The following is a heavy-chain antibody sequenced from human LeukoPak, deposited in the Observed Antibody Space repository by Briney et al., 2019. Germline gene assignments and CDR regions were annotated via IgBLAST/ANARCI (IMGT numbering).Heavy chain of an antibody. V-gene: IGHV1-69*02. J-gene: IGHJ4*02. CDR1: GGTFSSYT. D-gene: IGHD4-17*01. CDR3: ARGDYGDYDLDY. Sequence: ASVKVSCKASGGTFSSYTISWVRQAPGQGLEWMGRIIPILGIANYAQKFQGRVTITADKSTSTAYVELSSLRSEDTAVYYCARGDYGDYDLDYWGQGTLVTVSS. CDR2: IIPILGIA.